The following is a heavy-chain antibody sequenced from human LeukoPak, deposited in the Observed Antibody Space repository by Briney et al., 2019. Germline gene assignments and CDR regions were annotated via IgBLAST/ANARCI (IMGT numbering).Heavy chain of an antibody. CDR2: ISSSSSYI. CDR3: ARASRSGYSSGWYRVDFDY. D-gene: IGHD6-19*01. J-gene: IGHJ4*02. Sequence: GGSLRLSCAASGFTFGDYSMNWVRQAPGKGLEWVSSISSSSSYIYYADSVKGRFTISRDNAKNSLYLQMNSLRAEDTAVYYCARASRSGYSSGWYRVDFDYWGQGTLVTVSS. CDR1: GFTFGDYS. V-gene: IGHV3-21*01.